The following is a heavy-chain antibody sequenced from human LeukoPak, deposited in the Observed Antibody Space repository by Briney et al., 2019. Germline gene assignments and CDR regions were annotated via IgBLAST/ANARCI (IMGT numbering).Heavy chain of an antibody. CDR2: IYYSGST. J-gene: IGHJ6*02. Sequence: SETLSLTCTVSGGSISSYYWSWIRQPPGKGLEWIGYIYYSGSTNYNPSLKSRVTISVDMSKNQLSLELYSVTAADTAEYYCARRYSYGSGMYGLYVWGQGTTVTVSS. CDR3: ARRYSYGSGMYGLYV. V-gene: IGHV4-59*08. CDR1: GGSISSYY. D-gene: IGHD3-10*01.